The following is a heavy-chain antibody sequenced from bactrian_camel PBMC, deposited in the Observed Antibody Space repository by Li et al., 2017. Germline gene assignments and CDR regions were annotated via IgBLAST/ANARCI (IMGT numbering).Heavy chain of an antibody. J-gene: IGHJ4*01. V-gene: IGHV3-2*01. Sequence: HVQLVESGGGSVQAGGSLRLSCAVSGYTDSTYCAGWFRQAPGKEREAVATVDSDGRTTKYADLVKGRFTISKDNAKHILYVQMNSLQPEDTAMYFCAAGLLFPCPPFTSGGSGYNYWGQGTQVTVS. CDR1: GYTDSTYC. D-gene: IGHD1*01. CDR2: VDSDGRTT. CDR3: AAGLLFPCPPFTSGGSGYNY.